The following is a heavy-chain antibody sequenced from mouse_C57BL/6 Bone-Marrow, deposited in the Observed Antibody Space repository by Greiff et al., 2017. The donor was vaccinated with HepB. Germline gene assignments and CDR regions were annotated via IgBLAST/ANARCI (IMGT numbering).Heavy chain of an antibody. Sequence: EVKVVESGGGLVKPGGSLKLSCAASGFTFSDYGMHWVRQAPEKGLEWVAYISSGSSTIYYADTVKGRFTISRDNAKNTLFLQMTSLRSEDTAMYYCARPAIYYGYPWYFDYWGQGTTLTVSS. J-gene: IGHJ2*01. CDR3: ARPAIYYGYPWYFDY. CDR1: GFTFSDYG. D-gene: IGHD2-3*01. CDR2: ISSGSSTI. V-gene: IGHV5-17*01.